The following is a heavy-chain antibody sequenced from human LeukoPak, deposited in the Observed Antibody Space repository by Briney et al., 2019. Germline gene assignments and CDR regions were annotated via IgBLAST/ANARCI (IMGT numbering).Heavy chain of an antibody. Sequence: GGSLRLSCAASGFTLSSYGMHWVRQAPGKGLEWVALIGYDGSNEYYTDSVKGRFTISRDNSKNTLYLQMNSLRAEDTAVYYCARGQYSPDYWGQGTLVTVSS. J-gene: IGHJ4*02. CDR1: GFTLSSYG. CDR3: ARGQYSPDY. CDR2: IGYDGSNE. D-gene: IGHD2-15*01. V-gene: IGHV3-33*01.